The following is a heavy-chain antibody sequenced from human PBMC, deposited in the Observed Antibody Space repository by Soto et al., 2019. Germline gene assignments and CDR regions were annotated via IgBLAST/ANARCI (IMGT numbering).Heavy chain of an antibody. Sequence: EVQLVESGGGLVQPGGSLRLSCAASGFTFSSYEMNWVRQAAGKGLEWVSYISSSGSTIYYADSVKGRFTISRDNAKNSLYLQMNSLRAEDTAVYYCARDHKGGYYYYGMDVWGQGTTVTVSS. CDR1: GFTFSSYE. V-gene: IGHV3-48*03. CDR3: ARDHKGGYYYYGMDV. CDR2: ISSSGSTI. J-gene: IGHJ6*02.